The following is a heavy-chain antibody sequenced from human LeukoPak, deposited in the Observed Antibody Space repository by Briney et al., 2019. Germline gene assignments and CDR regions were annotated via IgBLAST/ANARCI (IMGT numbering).Heavy chain of an antibody. Sequence: GGSLRLSCAASGFTFNYYAMHWVRQAPGEGLEWVAVISYDGTDQYYADSVRGRLTISRDNSQSTLYLQLNSLTTEDTALYYCARAIKAPGTPENAFDIWGQGTMVTVSS. CDR1: GFTFNYYA. J-gene: IGHJ3*02. D-gene: IGHD6-13*01. V-gene: IGHV3-30*01. CDR2: ISYDGTDQ. CDR3: ARAIKAPGTPENAFDI.